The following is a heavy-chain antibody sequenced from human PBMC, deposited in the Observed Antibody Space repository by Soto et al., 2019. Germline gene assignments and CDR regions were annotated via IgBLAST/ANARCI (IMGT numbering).Heavy chain of an antibody. CDR2: INPNSGGT. D-gene: IGHD6-13*01. V-gene: IGHV1-2*04. J-gene: IGHJ6*02. CDR3: AKGIAAAGRHGMDV. CDR1: GYTFTGYY. Sequence: ASVKVSCKASGYTFTGYYMHWVRQAPGQGLEWMGWINPNSGGTNYAQKFQGWVTMTRDTSISTAYMELSRLRSDDTAVYYCAKGIAAAGRHGMDVWGQGTTVTVSS.